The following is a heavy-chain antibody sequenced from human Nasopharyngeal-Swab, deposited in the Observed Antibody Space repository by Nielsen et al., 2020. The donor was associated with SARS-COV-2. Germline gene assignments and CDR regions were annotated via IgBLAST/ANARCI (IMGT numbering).Heavy chain of an antibody. J-gene: IGHJ4*02. D-gene: IGHD5-18*01. Sequence: SETLSLTCAAYGGSFSGYYWSWIRQPPGKGLEWIGEINHSGSTNYNPSLKSRVTISVDTSKNQFSLKLSSVTAADTAVYYCARHTANTEDWGQGTLVTVSS. CDR3: ARHTANTED. V-gene: IGHV4-34*01. CDR1: GGSFSGYY. CDR2: INHSGST.